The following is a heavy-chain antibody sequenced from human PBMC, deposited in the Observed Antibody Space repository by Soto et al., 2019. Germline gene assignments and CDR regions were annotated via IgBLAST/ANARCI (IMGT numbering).Heavy chain of an antibody. D-gene: IGHD5-12*01. V-gene: IGHV3-33*01. CDR3: ARSREYSGYDCTDY. J-gene: IGHJ4*02. CDR2: IWYDGSNK. CDR1: GFTFSSYG. Sequence: GESLKISCAASGFTFSSYGMHWVRQAPGKGLEWVAVIWYDGSNKYYADSVKGRFTISRDNSKNTLYLQMNSLRAEDTAVYYCARSREYSGYDCTDYWGQGTLVTVSS.